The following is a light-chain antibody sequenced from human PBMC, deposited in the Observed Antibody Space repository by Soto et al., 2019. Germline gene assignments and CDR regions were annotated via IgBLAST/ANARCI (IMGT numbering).Light chain of an antibody. J-gene: IGLJ2*01. CDR3: SSYAGSNHVV. V-gene: IGLV2-8*01. CDR2: EVS. Sequence: QSVLTQPPSASGSPGQSVTISCTGTSSDVGSYNYVSWYQQHPGKAPKLLIDEVSKRPSGVPDRFSGSKSATTAALTVSGLQAEDDADFYCSSYAGSNHVVFGGGTKLTVL. CDR1: SSDVGSYNY.